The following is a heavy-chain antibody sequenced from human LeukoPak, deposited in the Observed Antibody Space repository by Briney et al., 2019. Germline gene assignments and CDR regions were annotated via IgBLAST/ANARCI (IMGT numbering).Heavy chain of an antibody. CDR1: GGSFSGYY. V-gene: IGHV4-38-2*01. CDR2: VFHSGST. Sequence: SETLSFTCAVYGGSFSGYYWGWIRQPPGKGLEWIGSVFHSGSTYYNPSLKSRVTISVDTSKNQFSLNLRSVTAADTAMYFCARSLSTAGIDYWGQGTLVTVSS. J-gene: IGHJ4*02. D-gene: IGHD2-2*01. CDR3: ARSLSTAGIDY.